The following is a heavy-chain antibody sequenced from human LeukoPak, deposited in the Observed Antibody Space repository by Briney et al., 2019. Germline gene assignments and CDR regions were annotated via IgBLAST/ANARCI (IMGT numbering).Heavy chain of an antibody. Sequence: PGGSLRLSCAASGFTFSDYYMSWIRQAPGKGLEWVSYISSSGSTIYYADSVKGRFTISRDNAKNSLYLQMNSLRAEDTAVYYCARDPPAGGQQLAFDYWGQGTLVTVSS. D-gene: IGHD6-13*01. CDR1: GFTFSDYY. CDR2: ISSSGSTI. V-gene: IGHV3-11*01. CDR3: ARDPPAGGQQLAFDY. J-gene: IGHJ4*02.